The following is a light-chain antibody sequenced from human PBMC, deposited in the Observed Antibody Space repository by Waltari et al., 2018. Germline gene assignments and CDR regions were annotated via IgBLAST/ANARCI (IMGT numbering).Light chain of an antibody. J-gene: IGKJ5*01. Sequence: DIQMTQSPSTLSASVGDRVTITCRASQSISSWLAWYQQKPGKAPKLLIYDASSLESGVPSRFSGSGSGTEFTLTISGLQPDDFATYYCQQYYDYPINFGQGTRL. CDR2: DAS. CDR1: QSISSW. CDR3: QQYYDYPIN. V-gene: IGKV1-5*01.